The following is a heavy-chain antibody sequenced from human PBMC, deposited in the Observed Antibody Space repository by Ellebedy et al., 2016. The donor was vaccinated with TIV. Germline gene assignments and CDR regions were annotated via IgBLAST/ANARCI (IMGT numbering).Heavy chain of an antibody. Sequence: MPSETLSLTCTVSGGSISSYYWSWIRQPPGKGLEWIGYIYYSGSTNYNPSLKSRVTISVDTSKNHFSLKLSSVTAADTAVYYGARDGFVGAFDYWGQGTLVTVSS. V-gene: IGHV4-59*01. CDR2: IYYSGST. CDR1: GGSISSYY. D-gene: IGHD1-26*01. J-gene: IGHJ4*02. CDR3: ARDGFVGAFDY.